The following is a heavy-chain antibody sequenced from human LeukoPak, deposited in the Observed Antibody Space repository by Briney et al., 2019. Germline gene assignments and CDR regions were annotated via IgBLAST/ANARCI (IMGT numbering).Heavy chain of an antibody. CDR3: VAGVGASDVDC. J-gene: IGHJ4*02. CDR1: GFTFTNAL. Sequence: GGSLGLSCAASGFTFTNALMTWVRQSPGKGPEGVGRIKRKVDGETTHYTASVPGRFTLSRDDSKHTVYLQMNSLRTEPAAVYYCVAGVGASDVDCWGQGTLVAVSS. V-gene: IGHV3-15*01. CDR2: IKRKVDGETT. D-gene: IGHD1-26*01.